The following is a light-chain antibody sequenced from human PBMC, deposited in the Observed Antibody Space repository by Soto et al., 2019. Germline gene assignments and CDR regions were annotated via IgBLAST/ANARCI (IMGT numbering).Light chain of an antibody. Sequence: EIVLTQSPGTLSLSPGERGTLSCRASQSVSSSYLAWYQQKPGQAPRLLMYGTSTRATGTPDRFSGSGSGTDFTLTIPRLEPEDFAVYYCLQYGSSVWTFGQGTKVDIK. CDR1: QSVSSSY. V-gene: IGKV3-20*01. J-gene: IGKJ1*01. CDR3: LQYGSSVWT. CDR2: GTS.